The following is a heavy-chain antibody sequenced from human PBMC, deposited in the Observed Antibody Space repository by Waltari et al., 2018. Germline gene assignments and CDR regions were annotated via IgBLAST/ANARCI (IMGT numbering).Heavy chain of an antibody. CDR1: GFTFSSYS. Sequence: EVQLVESGGGLVKPGGSLRLSCAASGFTFSSYSMNWVRQAPGKGLEWVSSISSSSSYIYYADSVKGRFTISRDNAKNSLYLQMNSLRAEDTAVYYCARDRTHRNYYYYGMDVWGQGTTVTVSS. V-gene: IGHV3-21*01. J-gene: IGHJ6*02. CDR2: ISSSSSYI. CDR3: ARDRTHRNYYYYGMDV.